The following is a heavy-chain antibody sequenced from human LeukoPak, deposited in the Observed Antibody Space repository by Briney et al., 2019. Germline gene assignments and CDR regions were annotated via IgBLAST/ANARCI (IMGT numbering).Heavy chain of an antibody. J-gene: IGHJ4*02. CDR1: GYTFTGYD. CDR3: ARHYYDSSSFDY. CDR2: MNPNSGNT. Sequence: ASVKVSCKASGYTFTGYDINWVRQATGQGLEWMGWMNPNSGNTGYAQKFQGRVTMTRNTSISTAYMELSSLRSEDTAVYYCARHYYDSSSFDYWGQGTLATVSS. V-gene: IGHV1-8*01. D-gene: IGHD3-22*01.